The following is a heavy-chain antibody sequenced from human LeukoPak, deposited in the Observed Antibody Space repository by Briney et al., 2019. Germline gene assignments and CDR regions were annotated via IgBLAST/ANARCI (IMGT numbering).Heavy chain of an antibody. CDR3: VNQISGWVY. CDR1: GFTFSTYA. J-gene: IGHJ4*02. CDR2: ISRNGGST. V-gene: IGHV3-64D*06. Sequence: GGSLRLSCSASGFTFSTYAMHWVRQAPGKGLEYVSGISRNGGSTYYADSVKGRFTISRDNSKSTLYLQMSSLRAEDTALYYCVNQISGWVYWGQGTLVTVSS. D-gene: IGHD6-19*01.